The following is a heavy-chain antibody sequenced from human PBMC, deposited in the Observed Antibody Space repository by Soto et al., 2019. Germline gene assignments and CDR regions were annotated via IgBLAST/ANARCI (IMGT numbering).Heavy chain of an antibody. J-gene: IGHJ6*02. CDR3: ARVGAKYCTNGVCSPIRSFDYYYGMDV. V-gene: IGHV1-18*01. CDR1: GYTFTSYA. CDR2: ISAYNGNT. D-gene: IGHD2-8*01. Sequence: ASVKVSCKASGYTFTSYAISWVRQAPGQGLEWMGWISAYNGNTNYAQKLQGRVTMTTDTSTSTAYMELRSLRSDDTAVYYCARVGAKYCTNGVCSPIRSFDYYYGMDVWGQGTTVTVSS.